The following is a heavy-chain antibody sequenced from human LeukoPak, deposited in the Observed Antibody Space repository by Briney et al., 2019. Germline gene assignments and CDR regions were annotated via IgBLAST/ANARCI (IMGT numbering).Heavy chain of an antibody. CDR1: GGSLNNYY. CDR2: IFYTGGT. V-gene: IGHV4-59*01. Sequence: SETLSLTCTVSGGSLNNYYWTWIRQSPRQGLGWVGYIFYTGGTNNNPSPKSRVTISVDTSKNQFCLNLCPVPTTDTAVYCEAIVVDGNYPVYWGQGAPCSASS. J-gene: IGHJ4*02. CDR3: AIVVDGNYPVY. D-gene: IGHD3-9*01.